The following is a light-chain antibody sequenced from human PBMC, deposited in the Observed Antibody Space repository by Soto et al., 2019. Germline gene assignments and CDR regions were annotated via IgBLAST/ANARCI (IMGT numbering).Light chain of an antibody. Sequence: SSELTQPLSVSVALGQTARITCGGNNIGSKIVHWYQQKPGQAPVLVIYRDINRPSGIPERFSGSNSGNTATLTISRAQAGDEADYYCQVWDSSTEVVFGGGTKLTVL. CDR3: QVWDSSTEVV. CDR2: RDI. V-gene: IGLV3-9*01. CDR1: NIGSKI. J-gene: IGLJ2*01.